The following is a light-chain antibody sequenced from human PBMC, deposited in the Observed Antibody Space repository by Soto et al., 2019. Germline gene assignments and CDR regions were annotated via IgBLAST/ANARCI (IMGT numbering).Light chain of an antibody. Sequence: QSALTPPAPLSGSPWQSITISCTGTSSDVGSYNLVSWYQHHPGKAPKLMIYEVSKRPSGVSNRFSGSKSGNTASLTISGLQAEDEADYYCCSYAGSSTFPYVFGTGTKVTVL. CDR3: CSYAGSSTFPYV. CDR1: SSDVGSYNL. CDR2: EVS. V-gene: IGLV2-23*02. J-gene: IGLJ1*01.